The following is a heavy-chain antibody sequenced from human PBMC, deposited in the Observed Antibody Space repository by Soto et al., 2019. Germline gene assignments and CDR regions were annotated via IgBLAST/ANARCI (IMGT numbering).Heavy chain of an antibody. V-gene: IGHV5-10-1*01. CDR2: IDPSDSYT. Sequence: GESLKISCKGSGYSFTSYWISWVRQMPGKGLEWMGRIDPSDSYTNYSPSFQGHVTISADKSISTAYLQWSSLKALDTAMYYCLSSGFGPTSTAQFDYWGQGTLVTVSS. J-gene: IGHJ4*02. CDR3: LSSGFGPTSTAQFDY. D-gene: IGHD6-19*01. CDR1: GYSFTSYW.